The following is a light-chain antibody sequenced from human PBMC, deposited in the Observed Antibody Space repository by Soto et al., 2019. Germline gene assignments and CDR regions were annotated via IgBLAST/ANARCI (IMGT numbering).Light chain of an antibody. J-gene: IGLJ1*01. CDR2: QVT. V-gene: IGLV2-14*01. Sequence: ALTQPASVSGSPGQSITISCTGTSSDIGGYYYVSWYQHHPGKAPKLMIYQVTNRPSGVSHRFSGSKSGNTASLTISGLQAEDEADYFCTSYSSSSTFYVFGTGTKVTVL. CDR1: SSDIGGYYY. CDR3: TSYSSSSTFYV.